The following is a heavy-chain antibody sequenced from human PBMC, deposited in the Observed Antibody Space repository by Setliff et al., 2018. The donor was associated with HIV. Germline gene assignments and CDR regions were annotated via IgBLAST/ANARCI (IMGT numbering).Heavy chain of an antibody. CDR1: GDSIGSNTLY. J-gene: IGHJ4*02. D-gene: IGHD6-6*01. V-gene: IGHV4-39*01. CDR2: INHSGNT. CDR3: ARHRASSSGFPLDF. Sequence: PSETLSLTCSVYGDSIGSNTLYWGWLRQPPGKEPEWIGSINHSGNTYYYPSLKSRVTMSVDTSKNQFSLRLSSVTATDTAVYYCARHRASSSGFPLDFWGQGILVTVSS.